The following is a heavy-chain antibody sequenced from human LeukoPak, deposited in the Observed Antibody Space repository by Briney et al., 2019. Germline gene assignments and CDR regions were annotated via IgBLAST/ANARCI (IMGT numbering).Heavy chain of an antibody. CDR3: ASLMTAVTIPDY. V-gene: IGHV3-21*01. D-gene: IGHD4-17*01. J-gene: IGHJ4*02. CDR2: ITTSSSDI. CDR1: GFAFSSYS. Sequence: RGSLRLSCAASGFAFSSYSMNWIRQAPGKGLEWVSSITTSSSDIYYAGSVKGRFTISRDNAKNSLYLQMNSLRAEDTAVYFCASLMTAVTIPDYWGQGTLVTVSS.